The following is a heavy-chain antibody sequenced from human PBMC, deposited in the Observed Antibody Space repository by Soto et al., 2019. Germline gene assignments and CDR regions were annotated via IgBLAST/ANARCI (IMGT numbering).Heavy chain of an antibody. CDR2: IWYDGSNK. CDR1: GFTFSSYG. D-gene: IGHD3-16*01. CDR3: ARDDYPDAFDI. Sequence: GGSLRLSCAASGFTFSSYGVHWVRQAPGKGLEWVAVIWYDGSNKYYADSVKGRFTISRDNSKNTLYLQMNSLRAEDTAVYYCARDDYPDAFDIWGQGTMVTVSS. V-gene: IGHV3-33*01. J-gene: IGHJ3*02.